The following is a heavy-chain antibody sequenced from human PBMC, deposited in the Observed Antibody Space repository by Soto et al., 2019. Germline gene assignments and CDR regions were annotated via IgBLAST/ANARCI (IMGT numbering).Heavy chain of an antibody. CDR2: INPNSGGT. CDR1: GYAFTGYY. V-gene: IGHV1-2*04. CDR3: ASEGEGDGFYGMDV. D-gene: IGHD2-21*01. J-gene: IGHJ6*02. Sequence: ASVKVSCKASGYAFTGYYMHWVRQAPGQGLEWMGWINPNSGGTNYAQKFQGWVTMTRDTSISTAYMELSRLRSDDTAVYYCASEGEGDGFYGMDVWGQGTTVTVSS.